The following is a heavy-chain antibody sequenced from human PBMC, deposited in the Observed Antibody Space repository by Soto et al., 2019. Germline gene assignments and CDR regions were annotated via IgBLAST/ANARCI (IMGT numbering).Heavy chain of an antibody. V-gene: IGHV4-30-2*01. CDR2: IYHSGST. D-gene: IGHD1-1*01. CDR1: GGSISSGGYS. Sequence: QLELQEPGSGLVKPSQTLSLTCAVSGGSISSGGYSWNWIRQPPGKGLEWIGYIYHSGSTYYNPSLKSRVTISVDKSKNQFSLKLTSVTAADTAVYYCARDQLEGNWFDPWGQGTLVTVSS. CDR3: ARDQLEGNWFDP. J-gene: IGHJ5*02.